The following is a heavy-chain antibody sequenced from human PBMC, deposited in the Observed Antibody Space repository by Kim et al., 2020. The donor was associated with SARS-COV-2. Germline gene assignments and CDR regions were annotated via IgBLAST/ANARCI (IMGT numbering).Heavy chain of an antibody. CDR3: AKVVHSYGGSGAFDI. J-gene: IGHJ3*02. Sequence: GGSLRLSCAASGFTFDDYAMHWVRQAPGKGLEWVSGISWNSGSIGYADSVKGRFTISRDNAKNSLYLQMNSLRAEDTALYYCAKVVHSYGGSGAFDIWGQGTMVTVSS. D-gene: IGHD5-18*01. CDR1: GFTFDDYA. V-gene: IGHV3-9*01. CDR2: ISWNSGSI.